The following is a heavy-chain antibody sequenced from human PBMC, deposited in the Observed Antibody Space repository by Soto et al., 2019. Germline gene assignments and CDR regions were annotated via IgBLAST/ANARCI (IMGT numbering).Heavy chain of an antibody. J-gene: IGHJ6*02. CDR2: IWYDGSNK. D-gene: IGHD5-18*01. V-gene: IGHV3-33*01. Sequence: QVQLVESGGGVVQPGRSLRLSCAASGFTFSSYGMHWVRQAPGKGLEWVAVIWYDGSNKYYADSVKGRFTISRDNSKNTLYLQMNSLRAEDTAVYYCARGGLRYSDYYYYGMDVWGQGTTVTVSS. CDR1: GFTFSSYG. CDR3: ARGGLRYSDYYYYGMDV.